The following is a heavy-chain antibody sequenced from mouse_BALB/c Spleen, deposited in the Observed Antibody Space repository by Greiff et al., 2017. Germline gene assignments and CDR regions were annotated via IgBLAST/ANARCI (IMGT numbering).Heavy chain of an antibody. V-gene: IGHV3-6*02. CDR2: ISYDGSN. CDR1: GYSITSGYY. D-gene: IGHD1-1*01. Sequence: ESGPGLVKPSQSLSLTCSVTGYSITSGYYWYWIRQFPGNILEWMGFISYDGSNNYNPSLKNRISITRDTSKNQFFLKLNSVTTEDTATYYCANYYGSSYGEFAYWGQGTLVTVSA. CDR3: ANYYGSSYGEFAY. J-gene: IGHJ3*01.